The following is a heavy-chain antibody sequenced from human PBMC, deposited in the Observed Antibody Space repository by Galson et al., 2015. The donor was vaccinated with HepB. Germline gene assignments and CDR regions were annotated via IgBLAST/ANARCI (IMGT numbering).Heavy chain of an antibody. CDR1: GGSFSGYY. D-gene: IGHD2-21*02. Sequence: ETLSLTCAVYGGSFSGYYWSWIRQPPGKGLEWIGEINHSGSTNYNPSLKSRVTISVDTSKNQFSLKLSSVTAADTAVYYCARRGGDCYPPCSFDYWGQGTLVTVSS. J-gene: IGHJ4*02. CDR2: INHSGST. CDR3: ARRGGDCYPPCSFDY. V-gene: IGHV4-34*01.